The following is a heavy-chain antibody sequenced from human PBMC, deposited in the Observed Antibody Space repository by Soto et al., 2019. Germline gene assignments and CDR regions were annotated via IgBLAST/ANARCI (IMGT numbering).Heavy chain of an antibody. CDR1: GGAIASRNNY. J-gene: IGHJ1*01. CDR2: IYYNGFT. V-gene: IGHV4-39*01. CDR3: ATGEGGNVLRFFDWFF. Sequence: SDTLSLTCTVSGGAIASRNNYWGWILHPPGKGLEWIGSIYYNGFTYYNPSLKSRITLSVDASRSQFSLKMNSVTAADTAVYYCATGEGGNVLRFFDWFFWGRGTLVTVSS. D-gene: IGHD3-9*01.